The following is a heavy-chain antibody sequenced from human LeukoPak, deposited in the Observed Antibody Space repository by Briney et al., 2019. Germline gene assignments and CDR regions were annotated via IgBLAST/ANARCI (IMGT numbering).Heavy chain of an antibody. Sequence: GGSLRLSCAASGFTFSSYAMSWVRQAPGKGLEWVSAISGSGGSTYYADSVKGRFTISRDNAKNSLYLQMNSLRVEDTAVYYCATASSSSWYRYYFDYWGQGTLVTVSS. CDR1: GFTFSSYA. V-gene: IGHV3-23*01. CDR3: ATASSSSWYRYYFDY. J-gene: IGHJ4*02. CDR2: ISGSGGST. D-gene: IGHD6-13*01.